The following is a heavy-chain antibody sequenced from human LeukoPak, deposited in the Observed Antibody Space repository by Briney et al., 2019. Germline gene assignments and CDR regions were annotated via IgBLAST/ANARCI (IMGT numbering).Heavy chain of an antibody. V-gene: IGHV3-23*01. CDR1: GFTFSSYA. CDR2: IGGRGTTT. D-gene: IGHD6-13*01. CDR3: AKRSGSTWDGWFDP. Sequence: PGGSLRLSCAASGFTFSSYAMSWVRQAPGKGLEWVSVIGGRGTTTFYADSVKGRFTISRDNSRNTLYLQMNSLRGEDTAVYYCAKRSGSTWDGWFDPWGQGTLVSVSS. J-gene: IGHJ5*02.